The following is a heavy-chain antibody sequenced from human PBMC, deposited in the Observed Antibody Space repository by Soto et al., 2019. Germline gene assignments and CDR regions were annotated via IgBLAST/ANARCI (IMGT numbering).Heavy chain of an antibody. CDR3: ARDRLYYDILTGYYEAYGMDV. Sequence: QVQLVQSGAEVKKPGASVKVSCKASGYTFTSYGISWVRQAPGQGLEWMGWISAYNGNTNYAQKLQGRVTMTTDTPTSTAYMELRSLRSDDTAVYYCARDRLYYDILTGYYEAYGMDVWGQGTTVTVSS. D-gene: IGHD3-9*01. J-gene: IGHJ6*02. CDR2: ISAYNGNT. V-gene: IGHV1-18*01. CDR1: GYTFTSYG.